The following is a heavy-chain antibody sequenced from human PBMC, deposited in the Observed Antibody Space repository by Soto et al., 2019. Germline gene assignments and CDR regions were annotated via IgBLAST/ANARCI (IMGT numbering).Heavy chain of an antibody. CDR3: ARDCTILRELPTCYYGMDV. D-gene: IGHD2-8*01. J-gene: IGHJ6*02. CDR1: GGTFSSYA. Sequence: SVKVSCKASGGTFSSYAISWVRQAPGQGLEWMGGIIPIFGTANYAQKFQGRVTITADKSTSTAYMELSSLRSEDTAVYYCARDCTILRELPTCYYGMDVWGQGTTVTVSS. CDR2: IIPIFGTA. V-gene: IGHV1-69*06.